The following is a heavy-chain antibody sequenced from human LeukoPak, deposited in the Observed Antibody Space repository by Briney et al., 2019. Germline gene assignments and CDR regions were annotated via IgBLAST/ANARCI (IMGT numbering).Heavy chain of an antibody. J-gene: IGHJ6*02. V-gene: IGHV3-33*01. Sequence: GGSLRLSCAASGFTFSSYGIHWVRQAPGKGLEWVAVIWYDGSNKYYADSVKGRFTISRDNSKNTLYLQMNSLRAEDTAVYYCARGGAGDSTRYYYYYYGMDVWGQGTTVTVSS. CDR1: GFTFSSYG. CDR2: IWYDGSNK. CDR3: ARGGAGDSTRYYYYYYGMDV. D-gene: IGHD4-17*01.